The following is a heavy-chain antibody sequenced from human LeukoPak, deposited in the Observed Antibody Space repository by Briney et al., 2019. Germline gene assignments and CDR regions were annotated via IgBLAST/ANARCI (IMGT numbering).Heavy chain of an antibody. CDR3: SYGSYWRYYFDY. J-gene: IGHJ4*02. Sequence: GGSLRLSCAASGFTFISHTMHWVRQAPGKGLEWVAGIFYDGSNKYFADSVKGRFTISRDSSKNTLYLQMNSLRVEDTAVYYCSYGSYWRYYFDYWGQGTLVTVSS. CDR1: GFTFISHT. V-gene: IGHV3-30*04. CDR2: IFYDGSNK. D-gene: IGHD1-26*01.